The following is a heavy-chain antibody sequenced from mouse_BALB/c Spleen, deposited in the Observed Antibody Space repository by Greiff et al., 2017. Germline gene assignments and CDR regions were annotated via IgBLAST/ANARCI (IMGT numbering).Heavy chain of an antibody. V-gene: IGHV5-12-1*01. Sequence: EVKLVESGGGLVKPGGSLKLSCAASGFAFSSYDMSWVRQTPEKRLEWVAYISSGGGSTYYPDTVKGRFTISRDNAKNTLYLQMSSLKSEDTAMYYCARHDLSRYFDVWGAGTTVTVSS. CDR3: ARHDLSRYFDV. CDR1: GFAFSSYD. CDR2: ISSGGGST. J-gene: IGHJ1*01. D-gene: IGHD6-1*01.